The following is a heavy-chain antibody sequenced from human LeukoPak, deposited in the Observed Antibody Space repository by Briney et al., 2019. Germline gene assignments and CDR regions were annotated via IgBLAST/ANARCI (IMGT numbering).Heavy chain of an antibody. CDR2: IRYDGSNK. CDR3: AQEWGMAVAGTSNFDY. D-gene: IGHD6-19*01. J-gene: IGHJ4*02. Sequence: GGTLRLSCAAPGFTFSSYGMHWVRQAPGKGLEWVAFIRYDGSNKYYADSVKGRFTISRDNSKNTLYLQMNSLRAEDTAVYYCAQEWGMAVAGTSNFDYWGQGTLVTVSS. CDR1: GFTFSSYG. V-gene: IGHV3-30*02.